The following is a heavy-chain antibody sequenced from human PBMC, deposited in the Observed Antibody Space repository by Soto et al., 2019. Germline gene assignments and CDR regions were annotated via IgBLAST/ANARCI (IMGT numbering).Heavy chain of an antibody. D-gene: IGHD3-16*02. J-gene: IGHJ4*02. V-gene: IGHV4-59*01. CDR3: ARTVIGGFAY. Sequence: ETLSLTCTVSGASISSYYWSWIRQPPGKGLEWIGYIYNSGSTNYNPSLKSRVTISVDTSKNQFSLKLSSVTAADTAVYYCARTVIGGFAYWGQGTLVPVSS. CDR2: IYNSGST. CDR1: GASISSYY.